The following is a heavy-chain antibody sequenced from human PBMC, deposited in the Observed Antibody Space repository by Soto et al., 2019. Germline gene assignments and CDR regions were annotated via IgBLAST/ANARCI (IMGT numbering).Heavy chain of an antibody. CDR1: GFTFSVSD. J-gene: IGHJ4*02. Sequence: DVQALESGGGLVQPGGSLRLSCAPSGFTFSVSDMTWVRQAPGKGLEWVSSISISGDAAYYADSVRGRFTISRDNPKNTLYLQMSTLRAEDTAVYYCAKLVSQSHLDYWARRGLVTVPS. CDR3: AKLVSQSHLDY. CDR2: ISISGDAA. D-gene: IGHD2-15*01. V-gene: IGHV3-23*01.